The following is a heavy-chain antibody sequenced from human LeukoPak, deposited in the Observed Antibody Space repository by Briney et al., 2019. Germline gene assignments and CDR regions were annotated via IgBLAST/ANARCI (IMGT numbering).Heavy chain of an antibody. D-gene: IGHD3-22*01. V-gene: IGHV3-53*01. Sequence: GGSLRLSCAASGFTVSSNYMSWVRQAPGKGLEWVSVIYSGGSTYYADSVKGRFTISRDNSKNTLYLQMNSLRAEDTAVYYCATEKYYYDSSGYYYLYYFDYWGQGTLVTVSS. CDR3: ATEKYYYDSSGYYYLYYFDY. J-gene: IGHJ4*02. CDR2: IYSGGST. CDR1: GFTVSSNY.